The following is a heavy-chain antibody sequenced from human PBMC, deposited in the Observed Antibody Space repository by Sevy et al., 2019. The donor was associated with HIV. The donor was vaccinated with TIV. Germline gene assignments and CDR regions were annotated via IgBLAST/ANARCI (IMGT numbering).Heavy chain of an antibody. D-gene: IGHD5-12*01. Sequence: SVKVSCKASGGAFSSYAISWVRQAPGQGLEWMGGIIPIFGTANYAQKFQGRVTITADKSTSTAYMELSSLRSEDTAVYYCARDFQGYDYQHGDAFDIWGQGTMVTVSS. CDR1: GGAFSSYA. CDR2: IIPIFGTA. V-gene: IGHV1-69*06. J-gene: IGHJ3*02. CDR3: ARDFQGYDYQHGDAFDI.